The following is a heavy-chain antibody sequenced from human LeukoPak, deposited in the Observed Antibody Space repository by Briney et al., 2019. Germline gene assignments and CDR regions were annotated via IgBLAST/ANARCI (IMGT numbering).Heavy chain of an antibody. Sequence: SETLSLTCTVSGVSIFSYYWNWIRQPPGQGLEWIGYSHYSGTTNYNPSLKRRVSISIDTSKSQFSLKLTSATAADTAIYYCATGRSIRYFDYWGQGTLLSVSS. CDR2: SHYSGTT. V-gene: IGHV4-59*08. CDR1: GVSIFSYY. D-gene: IGHD3-9*01. J-gene: IGHJ4*02. CDR3: ATGRSIRYFDY.